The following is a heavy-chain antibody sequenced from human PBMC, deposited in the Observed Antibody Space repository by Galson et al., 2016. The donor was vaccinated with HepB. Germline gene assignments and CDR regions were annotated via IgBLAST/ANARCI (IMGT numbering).Heavy chain of an antibody. D-gene: IGHD3-3*01. CDR1: GGSVSSGSYY. CDR3: ARGIDDFWSGYSPPTKNYFDY. V-gene: IGHV4-61*01. Sequence: SETLSLTCTVSGGSVSSGSYYWSWVRQPPGKGLEWIGYFYYSGSTNYNPSLKSRVTISVDPSKNQFSLKLSSVTAADTAVYYCARGIDDFWSGYSPPTKNYFDYWGQGTLVIVSS. CDR2: FYYSGST. J-gene: IGHJ4*02.